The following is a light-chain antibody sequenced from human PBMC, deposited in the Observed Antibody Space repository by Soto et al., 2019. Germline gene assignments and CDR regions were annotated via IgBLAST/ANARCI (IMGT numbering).Light chain of an antibody. CDR2: ANN. CDR1: RSNIGSNT. J-gene: IGLJ3*02. V-gene: IGLV1-44*01. Sequence: QSVLTQPPSASGTPGQRVTISCSGRRSNIGSNTVNWYQQLPGTAPKLLIYANNQRPSGVPDRFSGSKSGTSASLAISGLQSGDEADYYCVAWDDNLNGRVFGGGTKL. CDR3: VAWDDNLNGRV.